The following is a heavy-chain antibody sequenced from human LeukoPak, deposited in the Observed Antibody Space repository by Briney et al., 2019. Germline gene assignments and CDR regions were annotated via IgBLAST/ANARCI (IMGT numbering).Heavy chain of an antibody. D-gene: IGHD6-19*01. Sequence: GRSLRLSCAASGFTFSSYAMHWVRQAPGKGLEWVAVISYDGSNKYYADSVKGRFTISRDNSKNTLYLQMNSLRAEDTAVYYCARDHLAGPFDYWGQGTLVTVSS. CDR1: GFTFSSYA. J-gene: IGHJ4*02. V-gene: IGHV3-30*04. CDR3: ARDHLAGPFDY. CDR2: ISYDGSNK.